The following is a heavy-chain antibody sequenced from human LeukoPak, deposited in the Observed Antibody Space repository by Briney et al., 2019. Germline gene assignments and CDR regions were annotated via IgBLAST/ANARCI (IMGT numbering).Heavy chain of an antibody. CDR1: GFTFSSYG. CDR2: IRYDGSNK. CDR3: ARDRLGRGYSYGYHQNYYYYYMDV. Sequence: PGGSLRLSCAASGFTFSSYGMHWVRQAPGKGLEWVAFIRYDGSNKYYADSVKGRFTISRDNSKNTLYLQMNSLRAEDTAVYCCARDRLGRGYSYGYHQNYYYYYMDVWGKGTTVTISS. V-gene: IGHV3-30*02. D-gene: IGHD5-18*01. J-gene: IGHJ6*03.